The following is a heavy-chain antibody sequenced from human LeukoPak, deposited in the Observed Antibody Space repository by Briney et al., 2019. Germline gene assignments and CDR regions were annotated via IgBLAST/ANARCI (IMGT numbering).Heavy chain of an antibody. CDR1: GFTFSSYG. J-gene: IGHJ6*03. CDR3: ARDRRYGDYDYYYYYMDV. Sequence: GGSLRLSCAASGFTFSSYGMHWVRQAPGKGLEWVAFIRYDGSNKYYADSVKGRFTIPRDNSKNTLYLQMNSLRAEDTAVYYCARDRRYGDYDYYYYYMDVWGKGTTVTISS. CDR2: IRYDGSNK. V-gene: IGHV3-30*02. D-gene: IGHD4-17*01.